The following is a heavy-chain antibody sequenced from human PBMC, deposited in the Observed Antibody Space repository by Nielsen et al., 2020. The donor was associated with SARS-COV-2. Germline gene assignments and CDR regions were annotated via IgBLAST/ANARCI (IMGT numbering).Heavy chain of an antibody. D-gene: IGHD2-15*01. CDR3: ARDAKDNYYYYYMDV. V-gene: IGHV3-23*01. Sequence: GESLKISCAASGFTFSSYAMSWVRQAPGKGLEWVSAISGSGGSTYYADSVKGRFTISRDNSKNTLYLQMNSLRAEDTAVYYCARDAKDNYYYYYMDVWGKGTTVTVSS. CDR1: GFTFSSYA. J-gene: IGHJ6*03. CDR2: ISGSGGST.